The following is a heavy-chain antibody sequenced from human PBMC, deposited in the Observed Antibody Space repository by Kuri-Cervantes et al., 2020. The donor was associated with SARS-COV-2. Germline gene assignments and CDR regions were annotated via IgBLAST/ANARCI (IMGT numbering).Heavy chain of an antibody. CDR3: AKDMSIGAAAGTHDYYTDV. J-gene: IGHJ6*03. CDR1: GFTFSTYS. D-gene: IGHD6-13*01. Sequence: GESLKISCAASGFTFSTYSMNWARQAPGKGLEWVSSISSSSSYIYDADSVKGRFTISRDNAKNSLYLQMNSLRAEDTALYYCAKDMSIGAAAGTHDYYTDVWGKGTTVTV. CDR2: ISSSSSYI. V-gene: IGHV3-21*04.